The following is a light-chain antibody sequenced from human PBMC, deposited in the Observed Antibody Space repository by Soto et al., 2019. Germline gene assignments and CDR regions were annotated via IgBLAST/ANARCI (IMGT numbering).Light chain of an antibody. CDR2: DAS. CDR3: QQYDNLPLT. J-gene: IGKJ4*01. CDR1: QSINSK. Sequence: ITHSPATLSVSPGELATLSCRASQSINSKLAWYQQKPGKAPKLLIYDASNLETGVPSRFSGSGSGTDFTFTISSLQPEDIATYYCQQYDNLPLTFGGGTKVDIK. V-gene: IGKV1-33*01.